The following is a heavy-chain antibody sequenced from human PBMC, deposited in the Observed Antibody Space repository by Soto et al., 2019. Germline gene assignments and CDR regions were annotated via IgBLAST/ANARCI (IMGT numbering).Heavy chain of an antibody. CDR3: ARAHADTVGPTALQGWFDP. J-gene: IGHJ5*02. Sequence: SETLSLTCSVSGASVKTYYWSWIRQSAGKGLEWIGRVYSAGTVNYNPSLQSRVTMSLDTSKNQFSLKLSSVTAADTAVYYCARAHADTVGPTALQGWFDPWGHGTRVPV. V-gene: IGHV4-4*07. D-gene: IGHD4-17*01. CDR1: GASVKTYY. CDR2: VYSAGTV.